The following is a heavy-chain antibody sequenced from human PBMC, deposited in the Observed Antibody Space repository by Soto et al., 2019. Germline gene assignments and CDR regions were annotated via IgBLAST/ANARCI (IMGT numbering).Heavy chain of an antibody. CDR3: ARARGSYALDY. D-gene: IGHD1-26*01. J-gene: IGHJ4*02. CDR2: ISANNGNT. V-gene: IGHV1-18*01. CDR1: GYTFTSYG. Sequence: QVQLVQSGAEVKKPGASVKVSCKASGYTFTSYGISWVRQAPGQGLEWMGWISANNGNTNYAQKLQGRVTLTSDTPTSTADMELRTLRSDDTAVYYCARARGSYALDYWGQGALVTVSS.